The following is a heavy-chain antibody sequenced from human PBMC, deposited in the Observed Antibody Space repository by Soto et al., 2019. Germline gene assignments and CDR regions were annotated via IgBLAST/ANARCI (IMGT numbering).Heavy chain of an antibody. CDR3: ARESGDRGYSGYDGGSTAFDI. CDR1: GFTFSDYY. D-gene: IGHD5-12*01. Sequence: QVQLVESGGGLVKPGGYLRLYCAASGFTFSDYYMSWIRQAPGKGLEWVSYISSSGSTIYYADSVEGRFTISRDNAKNSLYLQMNSLRAEDTAVYYCARESGDRGYSGYDGGSTAFDIWGQGTMVTVSS. CDR2: ISSSGSTI. J-gene: IGHJ3*02. V-gene: IGHV3-11*01.